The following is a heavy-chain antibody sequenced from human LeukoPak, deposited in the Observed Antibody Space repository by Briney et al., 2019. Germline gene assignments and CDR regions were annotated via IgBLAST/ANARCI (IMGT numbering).Heavy chain of an antibody. CDR3: AKEGRWGSYAFDY. CDR1: GFTFSRYA. V-gene: IGHV3-23*01. Sequence: GGSLRLSCEASGFTFSRYAMSWVRQAPGKGLEWVSTISGSAGTTYYADSVKGRFTISRDNAKNSLYLQMNSLRAEDTAVYYCAKEGRWGSYAFDYWGQGTLVTVSS. CDR2: ISGSAGTT. D-gene: IGHD1-26*01. J-gene: IGHJ4*02.